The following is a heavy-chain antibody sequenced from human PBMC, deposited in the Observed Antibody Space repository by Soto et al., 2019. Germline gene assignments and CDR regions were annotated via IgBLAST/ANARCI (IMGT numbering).Heavy chain of an antibody. D-gene: IGHD3-3*01. CDR1: GYGFGIHW. J-gene: IGHJ6*02. CDR3: ARHRYYDFWSGYYPYYYYGMDV. V-gene: IGHV5-51*01. Sequence: PGESLKISCKGSGYGFGIHWVAWLRQMPGKGLEWVGFIYPGNSNTMYSPSFQGHVTISADTALSTTYLQWDTLKPSDTAMYYCARHRYYDFWSGYYPYYYYGMDVWGQGTTVTVSS. CDR2: IYPGNSNT.